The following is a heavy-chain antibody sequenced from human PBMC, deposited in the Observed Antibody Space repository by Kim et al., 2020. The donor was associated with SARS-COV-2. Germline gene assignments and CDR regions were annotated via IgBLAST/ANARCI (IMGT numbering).Heavy chain of an antibody. V-gene: IGHV3-15*01. Sequence: APVKGRFPISRDDSKNTLYLQMNSLKTEDTAVYYCTTGLNYYDSSGYRDYWGQGTLVTVSS. D-gene: IGHD3-22*01. CDR3: TTGLNYYDSSGYRDY. J-gene: IGHJ4*02.